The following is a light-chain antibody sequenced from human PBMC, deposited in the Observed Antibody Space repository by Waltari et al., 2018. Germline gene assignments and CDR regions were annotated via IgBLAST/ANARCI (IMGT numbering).Light chain of an antibody. CDR1: QSISSY. CDR3: QQSYSTPRT. V-gene: IGKV1-39*01. CDR2: AAS. J-gene: IGKJ1*01. Sequence: DIHMPQSPSSLSASVGDRVTTTCRASQSISSYLNWYQQKPGKAPKLLIYAASSLQSGVPSRFSGSGSGTDFTLTISSLQPEDFATYYCQQSYSTPRTFGQGTKVEIK.